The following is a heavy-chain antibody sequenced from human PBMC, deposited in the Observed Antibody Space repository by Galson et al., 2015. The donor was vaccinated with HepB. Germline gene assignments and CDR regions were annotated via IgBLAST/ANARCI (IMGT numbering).Heavy chain of an antibody. D-gene: IGHD5-18*01. CDR1: GFTFSSYS. CDR2: ISSSSSYI. J-gene: IGHJ6*02. Sequence: SLRLSCAASGFTFSSYSMNWVRQAPGKGLEWVSSISSSSSYIYYADSVKGRFTISRDNAKNSLYLQMNSLRAEDTAVYYCARPTAFQGSYGYYYYYGMDVWGQGTTVTVSS. V-gene: IGHV3-21*01. CDR3: ARPTAFQGSYGYYYYYGMDV.